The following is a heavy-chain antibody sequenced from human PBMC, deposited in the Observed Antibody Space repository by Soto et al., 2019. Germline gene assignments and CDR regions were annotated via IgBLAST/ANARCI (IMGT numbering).Heavy chain of an antibody. V-gene: IGHV2-5*02. J-gene: IGHJ4*02. D-gene: IGHD2-21*01. CDR2: IFWDDDK. CDR1: GFSLSTSGVA. CDR3: ARLRVDSGGYHFDI. Sequence: SGPTLVNPTQTLTLTCTFSGFSLSTSGVAVGWIRQAPRKAPEWLAFIFWDDDKRYSPSLENRLTITKDTSKNQVVLTMTNMDPVDTATYYCARLRVDSGGYHFDIWGQGTLVTVSS.